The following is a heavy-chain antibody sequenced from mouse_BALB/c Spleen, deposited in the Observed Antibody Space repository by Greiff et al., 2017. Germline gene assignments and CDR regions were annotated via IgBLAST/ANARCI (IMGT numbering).Heavy chain of an antibody. J-gene: IGHJ3*01. CDR1: GFAFSSYD. Sequence: EVQRVESGGGLVKPGGSLKLSCAASGFAFSSYDMSWVRQTPEKRLEWVAYISSGGGSTYYPDTVKGRFTISRDNAKNTLYLQMSSLKSEDTAMYYCARLGREAWFAYWGQGTLVTVSA. CDR3: ARLGREAWFAY. V-gene: IGHV5-12-1*01. CDR2: ISSGGGST.